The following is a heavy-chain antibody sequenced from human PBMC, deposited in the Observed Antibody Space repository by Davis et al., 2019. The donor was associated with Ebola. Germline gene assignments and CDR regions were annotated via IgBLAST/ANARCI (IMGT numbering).Heavy chain of an antibody. CDR2: ISAYNGNT. CDR1: GYTFTSYG. CDR3: ARVGASTIFGVVPDY. J-gene: IGHJ4*02. V-gene: IGHV1-18*04. D-gene: IGHD3-3*01. Sequence: ASVKVSCKASGYTFTSYGISWVRQAPGQGLEWMGWISAYNGNTNYAQKLQGRVTMTTDTSTSTAYMELRSLRSDDTAVYYCARVGASTIFGVVPDYWGQGTLVTVSS.